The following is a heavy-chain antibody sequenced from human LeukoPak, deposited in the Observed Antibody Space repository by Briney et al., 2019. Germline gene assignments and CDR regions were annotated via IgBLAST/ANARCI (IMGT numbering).Heavy chain of an antibody. D-gene: IGHD3-9*01. Sequence: GGSLRLSCAASGFTFSSYAMSSVRQAPGKGLEWVSAISGSGGSTYYADSVKGRFTISRDNSKNTLYLQMNSLRAEDTAVYYCAKAQFGFDILTGPDYWGQGTLVTVSS. CDR1: GFTFSSYA. CDR3: AKAQFGFDILTGPDY. CDR2: ISGSGGST. V-gene: IGHV3-23*01. J-gene: IGHJ4*02.